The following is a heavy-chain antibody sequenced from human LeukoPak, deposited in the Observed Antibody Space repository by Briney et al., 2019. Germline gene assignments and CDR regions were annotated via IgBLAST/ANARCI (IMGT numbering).Heavy chain of an antibody. CDR1: GYTFTGYY. V-gene: IGHV1-2*02. CDR2: INPNSGGK. D-gene: IGHD3-3*01. J-gene: IGHJ4*02. CDR3: ARGEGRITIFGVVINQSDY. Sequence: GASVKVSCKASGYTFTGYYMHWVRQAPGQGLEWMGWINPNSGGKNYAQKFQGRVTMTRDTSISTAYMELSRLRSDDTAVYYCARGEGRITIFGVVINQSDYWGQGTLVTVSS.